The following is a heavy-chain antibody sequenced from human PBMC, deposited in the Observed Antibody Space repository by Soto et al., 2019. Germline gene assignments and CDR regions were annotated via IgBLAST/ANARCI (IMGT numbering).Heavy chain of an antibody. CDR2: IYYSGST. V-gene: IGHV4-39*01. J-gene: IGHJ4*02. CDR3: ARRALTFDY. D-gene: IGHD7-27*01. CDR1: GGSISSSSYY. Sequence: SETLSLTCTVSGGSISSSSYYWGWIRQPPGKGLEWIGSIYYSGSTYYNPSLKSRVTISVDTSKNQFSLKLSSVTAADTAVYYCARRALTFDYWGQGTLVTVSS.